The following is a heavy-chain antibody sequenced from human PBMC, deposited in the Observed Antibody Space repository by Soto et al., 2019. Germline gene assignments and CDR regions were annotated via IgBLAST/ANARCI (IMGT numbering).Heavy chain of an antibody. CDR2: VNPNSGGT. V-gene: IGHV1-2*02. CDR3: ARSIAARRTVDY. CDR1: GYTFTAYY. D-gene: IGHD6-6*01. Sequence: ASVKVSCKASGYTFTAYYMHWVRQAPGQGLEWMGWVNPNSGGTSYAQKFQGRVTMTRDTSITTAYMELSRLRSDDTAVYYCARSIAARRTVDYWGQGTLVTVSS. J-gene: IGHJ4*01.